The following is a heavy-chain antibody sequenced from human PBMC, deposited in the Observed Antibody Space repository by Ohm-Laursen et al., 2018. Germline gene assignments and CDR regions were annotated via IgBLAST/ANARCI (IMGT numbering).Heavy chain of an antibody. CDR3: ARGNYYDSSGYFSY. D-gene: IGHD3-22*01. CDR1: GGSFRGYY. V-gene: IGHV4-34*01. Sequence: TLSLTCAVYGGSFRGYYWSWIRQPPGKGLEWIGEINHSGSTNYNPSLKSRVTISINTSKKQFSLKLSSVTAADTAVYYCARGNYYDSSGYFSYWGQGSLVTVSS. CDR2: INHSGST. J-gene: IGHJ4*02.